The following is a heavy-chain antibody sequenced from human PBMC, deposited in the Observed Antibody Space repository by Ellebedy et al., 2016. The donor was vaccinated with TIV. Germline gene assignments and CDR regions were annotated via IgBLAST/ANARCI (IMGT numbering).Heavy chain of an antibody. V-gene: IGHV4-59*12. D-gene: IGHD4-17*01. CDR1: GGSFSGYY. CDR2: IYYSGST. J-gene: IGHJ6*03. Sequence: SETLSLTCAVYGGSFSGYYWSWIRQPPGKGLEWIGYIYYSGSTNYNPSLKSRVTISVDTSKNQFSLKLSSVTAADTAVYYCARSVKNYYYYYYMDVWGKGTTVTVSS. CDR3: ARSVKNYYYYYYMDV.